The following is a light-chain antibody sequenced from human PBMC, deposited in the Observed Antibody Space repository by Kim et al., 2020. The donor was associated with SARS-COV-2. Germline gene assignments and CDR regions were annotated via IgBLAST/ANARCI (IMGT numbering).Light chain of an antibody. CDR3: QHYGRSPPYT. CDR1: QSVSTYY. J-gene: IGKJ2*01. V-gene: IGKV3-20*01. CDR2: AAS. Sequence: SPGERATLSCRASQSVSTYYLAWYQQKPGQAPRLLIYAASSRATGIPDRFSGSGSGTDFTLTISRLEPEDFAVYYCQHYGRSPPYTFGQGTKLEI.